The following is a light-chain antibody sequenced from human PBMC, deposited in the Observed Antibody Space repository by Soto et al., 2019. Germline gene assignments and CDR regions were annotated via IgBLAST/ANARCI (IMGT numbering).Light chain of an antibody. CDR1: QSIGTW. Sequence: DIQMTQSPSTLSASVGDRVTITCRASQSIGTWLAWYQKKPGTAPKLLIYKASTLENGVPSRFSGSRSGTEFTLTVSSLQPDDFATYYCQQYNDSFPYTFGQGTKLEIK. CDR3: QQYNDSFPYT. CDR2: KAS. J-gene: IGKJ2*01. V-gene: IGKV1-5*03.